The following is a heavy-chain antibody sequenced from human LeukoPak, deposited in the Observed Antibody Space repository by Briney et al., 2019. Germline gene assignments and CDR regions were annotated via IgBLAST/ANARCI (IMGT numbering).Heavy chain of an antibody. CDR1: GGSISSSSYS. V-gene: IGHV4-39*07. CDR2: IYYSGST. CDR3: ARHGWHSWYFDL. D-gene: IGHD6-19*01. J-gene: IGHJ2*01. Sequence: SETLSLTCTVSGGSISSSSYSWGWLRQPPGKGLEWIGSIYYSGSTYYNPSLKSRVTISVDTSKNQFSLKLSSVTAADTAVFYCARHGWHSWYFDLWGRGTLVTVSS.